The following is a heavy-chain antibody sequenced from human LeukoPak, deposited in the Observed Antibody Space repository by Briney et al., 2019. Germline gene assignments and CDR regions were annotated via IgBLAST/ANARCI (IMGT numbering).Heavy chain of an antibody. V-gene: IGHV3-15*01. CDR2: IKSKTDGETR. CDR3: TSAVTTTPGWYFDL. Sequence: NSGGSLRLSCAASGFSFNYAWMSWVRQAPGRGPEWAGRIKSKTDGETRDYAAPVKGRFTISRDDSKNMLYLQMNSLKTEDTAVYYCTSAVTTTPGWYFDLWGRGTLVTVSS. CDR1: GFSFNYAW. D-gene: IGHD4-17*01. J-gene: IGHJ2*01.